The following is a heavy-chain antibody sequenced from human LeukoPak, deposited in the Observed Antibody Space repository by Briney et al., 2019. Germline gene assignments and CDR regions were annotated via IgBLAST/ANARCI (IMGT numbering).Heavy chain of an antibody. D-gene: IGHD3-22*01. Sequence: ASVKVSCKASGYTFTGYYMHWVRQAPGQGLEWMGWINPNSGGTNYAQKFQGRVTMTRDTSLSTAYMELSRLRSDDTAVYYCARDAPNYYDSSGYYDYWGQGTLVTVSS. CDR3: ARDAPNYYDSSGYYDY. CDR1: GYTFTGYY. CDR2: INPNSGGT. J-gene: IGHJ4*02. V-gene: IGHV1-2*02.